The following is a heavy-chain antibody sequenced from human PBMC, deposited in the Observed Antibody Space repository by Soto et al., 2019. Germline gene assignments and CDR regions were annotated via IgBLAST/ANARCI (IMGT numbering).Heavy chain of an antibody. J-gene: IGHJ6*02. Sequence: SETLSLTCAVYGGSFSGYYWSWIRQPPGKGLEWIGEINHSGSTNYNPSLKSRVTISVDTSKNQFSLKLSSVTAADTAVYYCARGNPTPTTYYYGMDVWGQGTTVTVSS. V-gene: IGHV4-34*01. CDR1: GGSFSGYY. CDR3: ARGNPTPTTYYYGMDV. CDR2: INHSGST. D-gene: IGHD4-17*01.